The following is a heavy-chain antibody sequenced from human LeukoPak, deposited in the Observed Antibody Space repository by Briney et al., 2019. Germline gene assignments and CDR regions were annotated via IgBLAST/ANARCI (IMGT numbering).Heavy chain of an antibody. Sequence: HPGGSLRLSCAASGFTFSSYWMNWVRQAPGKGLEWVASINQDGSEKYYVDSVKGRFTISRDNAKNSLYLQMNSLRAEDTAVYYCARDRPLGYYGSGSYRAGNWFDPWGQGTLVTVSS. CDR1: GFTFSSYW. V-gene: IGHV3-7*01. J-gene: IGHJ5*02. CDR3: ARDRPLGYYGSGSYRAGNWFDP. CDR2: INQDGSEK. D-gene: IGHD3-10*01.